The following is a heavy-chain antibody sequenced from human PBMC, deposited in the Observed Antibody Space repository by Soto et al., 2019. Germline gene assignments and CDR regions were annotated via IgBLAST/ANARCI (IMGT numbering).Heavy chain of an antibody. V-gene: IGHV3-23*01. CDR2: ISGSGGST. CDR3: AKGAQLRLVDYPSDAFDI. J-gene: IGHJ3*02. Sequence: EVQLLESGGGLVQTGGSLRLSCAASGFTFSSYAMSWVRQAPGKGLEWVSAISGSGGSTYYADSVKGRFTISSDNSKHSLYLQMNSLRAEDTAVYYCAKGAQLRLVDYPSDAFDIWGQGTMVTLSS. CDR1: GFTFSSYA. D-gene: IGHD2-2*01.